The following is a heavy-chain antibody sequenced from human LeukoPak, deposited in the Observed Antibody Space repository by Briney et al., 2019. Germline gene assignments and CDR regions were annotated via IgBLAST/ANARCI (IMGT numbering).Heavy chain of an antibody. Sequence: SETLSLTCTVSGGSISSSSYYWGWNRQPPGKGLEWIGSIYYSGSTYYNPSLKSRVTISVDTSKNQFSLKLSSVTAADTAVYYCARDLSSGRRDYYYYGMDVWGQGTTVTVSS. J-gene: IGHJ6*02. D-gene: IGHD6-19*01. V-gene: IGHV4-39*07. CDR3: ARDLSSGRRDYYYYGMDV. CDR2: IYYSGST. CDR1: GGSISSSSYY.